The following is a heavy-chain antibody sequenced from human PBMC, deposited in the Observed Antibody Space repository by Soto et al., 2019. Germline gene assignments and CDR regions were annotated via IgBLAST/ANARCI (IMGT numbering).Heavy chain of an antibody. CDR1: GGSIRSSNW. Sequence: QVQLQESGPGLVKPSGTLSLTCTVSGGSIRSSNWWSWVRQPPGKGLEWIGEIYHSGSTTYNPSLESRVTISVDKSKNQFSLKLSSLTAADTAVYYCAKDIYYFDYWGQGTLVTVSS. CDR2: IYHSGST. J-gene: IGHJ4*02. CDR3: AKDIYYFDY. D-gene: IGHD2-21*01. V-gene: IGHV4-4*02.